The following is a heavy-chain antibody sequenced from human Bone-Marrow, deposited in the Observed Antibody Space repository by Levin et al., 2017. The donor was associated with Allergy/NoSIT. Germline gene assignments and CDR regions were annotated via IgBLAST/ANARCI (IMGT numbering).Heavy chain of an antibody. CDR1: GGTFSTYG. CDR3: ARDGLIRSSGDRYYFYHYMDV. D-gene: IGHD3/OR15-3a*01. J-gene: IGHJ6*03. CDR2: IITIFGRR. V-gene: IGHV1-69*13. Sequence: SVKVSCKTSGGTFSTYGISWVRQAPGQGLEWIGGIITIFGRRNYAQKFQGRVTITADDSSTTAYMELSNLRSEDTAVYYFARDGLIRSSGDRYYFYHYMDVWGKGTPVTVSS.